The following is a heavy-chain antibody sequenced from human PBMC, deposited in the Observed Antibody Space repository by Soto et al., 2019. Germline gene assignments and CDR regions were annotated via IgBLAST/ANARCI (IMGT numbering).Heavy chain of an antibody. CDR3: VHSRCGGDCLQSSPSHYDYGMDV. J-gene: IGHJ6*02. Sequence: QITLKESGPTLVKPTQTLTLTCTFSGFSLSTSGVGVGWIRQPPGKALEWLGLIYWDNDKRYSPSLQSRLTITKDTSKNQVVLTMSNMDPVDTATYYCVHSRCGGDCLQSSPSHYDYGMDVWGQGTTVTVSS. CDR1: GFSLSTSGVG. D-gene: IGHD2-21*02. V-gene: IGHV2-5*02. CDR2: IYWDNDK.